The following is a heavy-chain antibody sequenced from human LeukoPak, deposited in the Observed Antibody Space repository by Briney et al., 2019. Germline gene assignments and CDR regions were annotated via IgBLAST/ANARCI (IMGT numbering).Heavy chain of an antibody. Sequence: SETLSLTCTVSGGSVSSGSYYWSWIRQPPGKGLEWIGNIYYSGSAKYNPSLKSRVTISVDTPKNQFSLKLTSVTAADTAVYYCARGFGDWGLSWFDPWGQGTLVTVSS. CDR1: GGSVSSGSYY. D-gene: IGHD3-10*01. J-gene: IGHJ5*02. V-gene: IGHV4-61*01. CDR2: IYYSGSA. CDR3: ARGFGDWGLSWFDP.